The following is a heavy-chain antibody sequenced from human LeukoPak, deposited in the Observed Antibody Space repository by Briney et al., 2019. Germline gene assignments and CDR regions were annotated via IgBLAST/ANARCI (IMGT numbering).Heavy chain of an antibody. J-gene: IGHJ4*02. CDR1: GFTFDDYA. CDR3: AKEGIVGATTSYFDY. V-gene: IGHV3-9*03. D-gene: IGHD1-26*01. CDR2: ISWYCGSI. Sequence: GGSLRLSCGASGFTFDDYAMHWVRQAPGKGLVWVSGISWYCGSIGYAVSVKGRFTISRDNAKHSLYLQMNSLRAEDMALYYCAKEGIVGATTSYFDYWGQGTLVTVSS.